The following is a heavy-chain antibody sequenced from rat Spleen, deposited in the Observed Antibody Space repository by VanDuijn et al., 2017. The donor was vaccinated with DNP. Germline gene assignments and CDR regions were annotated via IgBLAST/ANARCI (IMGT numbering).Heavy chain of an antibody. CDR2: ISYSGST. J-gene: IGHJ4*01. D-gene: IGHD4-3*01. V-gene: IGHV3-1*01. Sequence: EVQLQESGPGLVKPSQSLSLTCSVTGYSITSNYWGWIRKFPGNKMEWMGYISYSGSTSYNPSLKSRISITRDTSKNQFFLQLNSVTTEDTDTYYCARRNSGNYYVMDAWGQGASVTVSS. CDR1: GYSITSNY. CDR3: ARRNSGNYYVMDA.